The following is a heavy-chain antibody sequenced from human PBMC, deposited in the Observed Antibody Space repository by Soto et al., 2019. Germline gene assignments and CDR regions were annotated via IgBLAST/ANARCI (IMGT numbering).Heavy chain of an antibody. Sequence: PGGSLRLSCAASGLTFSSYSMNWVRQAPGKGLEWVSSISSSSSYIYYADSVKGRFTISRDNAKNSLYLQMNSLRAEDTAVYYCARAQYSSGRYGLGNCGKETLVTVSS. V-gene: IGHV3-21*01. D-gene: IGHD6-19*01. J-gene: IGHJ4*02. CDR3: ARAQYSSGRYGLGN. CDR1: GLTFSSYS. CDR2: ISSSSSYI.